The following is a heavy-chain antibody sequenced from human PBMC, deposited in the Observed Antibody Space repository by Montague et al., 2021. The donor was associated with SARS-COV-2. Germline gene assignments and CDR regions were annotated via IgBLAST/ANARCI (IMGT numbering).Heavy chain of an antibody. Sequence: PALVKPTQTLTLTRTFSGFSLSTSGMCVSWIRQPPGKALEWLALIDWXXXKYYSTSLKTRLTISKDTSKNQVVLTMTNMDPVDTATYYCARIRRVDDYVWGSYRYAPFDYWGQGTLVTVSS. CDR2: IDWXXXK. V-gene: IGHV2-70*01. J-gene: IGHJ4*02. D-gene: IGHD3-16*02. CDR1: GFSLSTSGMC. CDR3: ARIRRVDDYVWGSYRYAPFDY.